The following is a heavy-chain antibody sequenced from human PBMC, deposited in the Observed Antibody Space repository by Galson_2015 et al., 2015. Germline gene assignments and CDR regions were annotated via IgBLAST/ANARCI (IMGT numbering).Heavy chain of an antibody. D-gene: IGHD4-17*01. J-gene: IGHJ3*01. V-gene: IGHV4-34*01. CDR3: ARATVMTPNALDV. Sequence: SETLSLTCAVYGGSFSGYYWSWIRQPPGKGLEWIGEINHSGSTNYNPSLKSRVTISVDTSKNQFSLKLSSVTAADTAVYYCARATVMTPNALDVWGQGTIVTVSS. CDR1: GGSFSGYY. CDR2: INHSGST.